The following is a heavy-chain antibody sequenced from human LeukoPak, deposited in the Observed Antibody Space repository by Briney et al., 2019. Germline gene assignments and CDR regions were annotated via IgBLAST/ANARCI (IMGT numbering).Heavy chain of an antibody. CDR2: IYYSGST. V-gene: IGHV4-31*03. Sequence: SETLSLTCTVSGGSISSGGYYWSWIRQHPGKGLEWIGYIYYSGSTYYNPSLKSRVTISVDTSKNQFSLKLSSVTAADTAVYYCARDQKTNYGYSHGLWYFDLWGRGTLVTVSS. CDR3: ARDQKTNYGYSHGLWYFDL. J-gene: IGHJ2*01. CDR1: GGSISSGGYY. D-gene: IGHD5-18*01.